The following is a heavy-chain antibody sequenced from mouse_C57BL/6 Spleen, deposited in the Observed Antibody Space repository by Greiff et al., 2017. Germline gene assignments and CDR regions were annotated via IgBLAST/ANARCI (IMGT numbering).Heavy chain of an antibody. CDR3: VRERGSSYGWYFDV. CDR2: IRSKSSNYAT. CDR1: GFTFNTYA. D-gene: IGHD1-1*01. V-gene: IGHV10-3*01. J-gene: IGHJ1*03. Sequence: EVQLVESGGGLVQPKGSLKLSCAASGFTFNTYAMHWVRQAPGKGLEWVARIRSKSSNYATSYADSVKDTFTIYRDDSQSMLYLQMNNLKTEDTAMYYCVRERGSSYGWYFDVWGTGTTVTVAS.